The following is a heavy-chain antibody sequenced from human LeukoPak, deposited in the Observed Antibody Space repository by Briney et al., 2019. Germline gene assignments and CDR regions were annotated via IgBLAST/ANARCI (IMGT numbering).Heavy chain of an antibody. CDR1: GFTFSSYA. CDR3: AASTYYYGSGSYPRGHYYYGMDV. V-gene: IGHV3-23*01. J-gene: IGHJ6*02. Sequence: GGSLRLSCAASGFTFSSYAMSWVRQAPGKGLEWVSAISGSGDSTYYADSVKGRFTISRDNSKNTLYLQMNSLRAEDTAVYYCAASTYYYGSGSYPRGHYYYGMDVWGQGTTVTVSS. D-gene: IGHD3-10*01. CDR2: ISGSGDST.